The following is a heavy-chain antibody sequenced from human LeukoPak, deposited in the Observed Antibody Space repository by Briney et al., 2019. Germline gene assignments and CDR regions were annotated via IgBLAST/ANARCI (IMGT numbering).Heavy chain of an antibody. Sequence: ASVKVSCKISGDTLTKLIIHWVRQAPGQGLEWMGWISAYNGNTNYAQKLQGRVTMTTDTSTSTAYMELRSLRSDDTAVYYCARGGLRFLEWFPYSGGLYYGMDVWGQGTTVTVSS. CDR3: ARGGLRFLEWFPYSGGLYYGMDV. D-gene: IGHD3-3*01. V-gene: IGHV1-18*01. CDR1: GDTLTKLI. J-gene: IGHJ6*02. CDR2: ISAYNGNT.